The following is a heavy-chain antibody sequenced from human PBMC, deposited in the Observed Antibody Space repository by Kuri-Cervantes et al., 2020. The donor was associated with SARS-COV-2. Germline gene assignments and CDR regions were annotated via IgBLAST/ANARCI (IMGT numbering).Heavy chain of an antibody. CDR1: GGSVSSYY. V-gene: IGHV4-39*01. CDR2: IYYSGST. Sequence: SQTLSLTCAVYGGSVSSYYWGWIRQPPGKGLEWIGSIYYSGSTYYNPSLKSRVTISVDTSKNQFSLKLSSVTAADTAVYYCARIMDIVVVPAAGYGMDVWGQGTTVTVSS. J-gene: IGHJ6*02. D-gene: IGHD2-2*03. CDR3: ARIMDIVVVPAAGYGMDV.